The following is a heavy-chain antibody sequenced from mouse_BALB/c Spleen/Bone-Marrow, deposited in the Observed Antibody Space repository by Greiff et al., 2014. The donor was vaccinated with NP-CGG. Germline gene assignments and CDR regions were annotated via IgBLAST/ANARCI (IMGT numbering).Heavy chain of an antibody. CDR2: IYPFDSYT. D-gene: IGHD2-14*01. CDR1: GYTFTNYW. V-gene: IGHV1-69*02. CDR3: TRGYDYFDY. J-gene: IGHJ2*01. Sequence: QVQLQQSGAELVRPGASVKLSCKASGYTFTNYWINWVQQRPGQGLEWIGNIYPFDSYTNYNQKFKDKATLPVDKSSSTDYMQLDSPTSEEASVYYCTRGYDYFDYWGEGTTLSVAP.